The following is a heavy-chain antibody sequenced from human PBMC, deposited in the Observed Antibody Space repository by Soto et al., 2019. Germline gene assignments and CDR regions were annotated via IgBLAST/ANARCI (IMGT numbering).Heavy chain of an antibody. D-gene: IGHD2-2*01. V-gene: IGHV5-51*01. J-gene: IGHJ6*02. CDR2: IYPDDSDT. Sequence: GESLKISCKGSGYTFSSYWIAWVRQMPGKGLEWMGIIYPDDSDTRYGPSFEGHVTISADKSTNTAYLQWSSLRASDTAMYYCARQGSTGAMYFYGMDVWGQGTTVTVS. CDR1: GYTFSSYW. CDR3: ARQGSTGAMYFYGMDV.